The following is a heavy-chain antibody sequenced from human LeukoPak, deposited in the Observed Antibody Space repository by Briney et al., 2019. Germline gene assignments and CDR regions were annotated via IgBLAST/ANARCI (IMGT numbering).Heavy chain of an antibody. V-gene: IGHV4-4*07. CDR1: GGSISSYY. Sequence: PSETLSLTCTVSGGSISSYYWSWIRQPAGRGLEWIGRIYSSGSTNYSPSLSSRATMSVGTSRNQFSLELASVNAADTAVYYCVREGSEGYCSGGTCYSGIFDFWGQGILVTVSS. J-gene: IGHJ4*02. CDR3: VREGSEGYCSGGTCYSGIFDF. D-gene: IGHD2-15*01. CDR2: IYSSGST.